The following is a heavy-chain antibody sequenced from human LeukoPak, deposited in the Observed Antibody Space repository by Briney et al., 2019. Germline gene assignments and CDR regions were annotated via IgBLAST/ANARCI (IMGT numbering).Heavy chain of an antibody. Sequence: GGSLRLSCAASGFTFSDYYMSWIRQAPGKGLEWISYISSSGGTIYDADSVKGRFTISRDNAKNSLYLQMNSLIAEDTAVYYCARQSCSGGSCYSVGVDSWGQGTLVTVSS. CDR1: GFTFSDYY. J-gene: IGHJ4*02. V-gene: IGHV3-11*01. CDR3: ARQSCSGGSCYSVGVDS. CDR2: ISSSGGTI. D-gene: IGHD2-15*01.